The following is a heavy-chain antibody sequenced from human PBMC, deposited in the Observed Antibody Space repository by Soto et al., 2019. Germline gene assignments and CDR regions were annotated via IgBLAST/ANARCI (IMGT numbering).Heavy chain of an antibody. CDR3: AKVTRVYYGMDV. J-gene: IGHJ6*02. Sequence: HPGGSLRLSCAASGFTFSSYAMSWVRQSPGKGLEWVSAISGSGGSTYYADSVKGRFTISRDNSKNTLYLQMNSLRAEDTAVYYCAKVTRVYYGMDVWGQGTTVTVSS. D-gene: IGHD3-3*01. CDR2: ISGSGGST. CDR1: GFTFSSYA. V-gene: IGHV3-23*01.